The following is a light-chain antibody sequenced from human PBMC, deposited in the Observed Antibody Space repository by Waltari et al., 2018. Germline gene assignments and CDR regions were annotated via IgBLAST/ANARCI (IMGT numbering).Light chain of an antibody. V-gene: IGLV2-14*01. CDR3: SSYTSSSTLV. CDR1: SSDVGGYNY. Sequence: QSALTQPASVSGSPGQSITLSCTGTSSDVGGYNYVSWYHQHPGKAPKLMIYEVSNRPSGVSNRFSGSKSGNTASLTISGLQAEDEADYYCSSYTSSSTLVFGGGTKLTVL. J-gene: IGLJ3*02. CDR2: EVS.